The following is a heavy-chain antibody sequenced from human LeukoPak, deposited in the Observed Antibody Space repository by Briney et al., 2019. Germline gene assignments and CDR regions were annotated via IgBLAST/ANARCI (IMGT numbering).Heavy chain of an antibody. D-gene: IGHD2-8*01. J-gene: IGHJ4*02. CDR2: IKQDGSEK. CDR1: GFTFSSYW. V-gene: IGHV3-7*01. CDR3: ARLLAYGGGGEAFDY. Sequence: GGSLRLSCAASGFTFSSYWMSWVRQAPGKGLAWVANIKQDGSEKYYVDSVKGRFTISRDNAKNSLYLQMNSLRAEDTSVYYCARLLAYGGGGEAFDYWGQGALVTVSS.